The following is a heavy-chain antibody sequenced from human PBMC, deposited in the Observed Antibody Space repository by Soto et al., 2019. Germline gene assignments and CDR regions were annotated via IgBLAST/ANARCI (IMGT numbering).Heavy chain of an antibody. V-gene: IGHV1-69*13. Sequence: ASVKVSCKASGGTFSNYAINWVRQAPGQGLEWMGGIIPIFGTANYAQKVQGRVTITADESTSTAYLDLSSLRSEDTAVYYCARPVEMATISRSYLFYWGQGTLVTVSP. CDR1: GGTFSNYA. D-gene: IGHD5-12*01. CDR3: ARPVEMATISRSYLFY. CDR2: IIPIFGTA. J-gene: IGHJ4*02.